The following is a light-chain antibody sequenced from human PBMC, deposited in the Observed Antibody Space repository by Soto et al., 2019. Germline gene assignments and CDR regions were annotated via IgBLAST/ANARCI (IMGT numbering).Light chain of an antibody. Sequence: DIVMTQSPATLSMAPGERVTLSCRASQGVSRKLAWYQHKPGQAPRLLSSGASTGATGIPGRCSGSGSGTKFTLTISSVQSEDCSICDCQQYHPWPLTFGRGNTVEIK. CDR1: QGVSRK. CDR3: QQYHPWPLT. V-gene: IGKV3-15*01. CDR2: GAS. J-gene: IGKJ4*01.